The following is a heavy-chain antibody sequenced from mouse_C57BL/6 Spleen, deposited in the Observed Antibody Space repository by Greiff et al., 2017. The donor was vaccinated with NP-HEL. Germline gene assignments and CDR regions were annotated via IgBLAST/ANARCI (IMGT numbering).Heavy chain of an antibody. Sequence: VQLQQSGAELVRPGASVTLSCKASGYTFTDYEMHWVKQTPVHGLEWIGAIDPETGGTAYNQKFKGKAILTADKSSSTAYMELRSLTSEDSAVYYCTRYCEGAMDYWGQGTSVTVSS. CDR2: IDPETGGT. CDR3: TRYCEGAMDY. J-gene: IGHJ4*01. V-gene: IGHV1-15*01. CDR1: GYTFTDYE.